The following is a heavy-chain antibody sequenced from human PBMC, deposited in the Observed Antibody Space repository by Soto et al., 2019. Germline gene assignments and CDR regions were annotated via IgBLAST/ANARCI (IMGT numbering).Heavy chain of an antibody. Sequence: ASVKVSCKASGYTFTGYYMHWVRQAPGQGLGWMGWINPNSGGTNYAQKFQGRVTMTRDTSISTAYMELSRLRSDDTAVYYCARGIVGAPADDYWGQGTLVTVSS. CDR1: GYTFTGYY. CDR3: ARGIVGAPADDY. CDR2: INPNSGGT. J-gene: IGHJ4*02. D-gene: IGHD1-26*01. V-gene: IGHV1-2*02.